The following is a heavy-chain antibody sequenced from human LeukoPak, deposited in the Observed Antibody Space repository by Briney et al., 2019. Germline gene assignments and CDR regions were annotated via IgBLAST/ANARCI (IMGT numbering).Heavy chain of an antibody. CDR1: GLTFSSYA. CDR2: MSYDGDKK. J-gene: IGHJ4*02. V-gene: IGHV3-30*14. D-gene: IGHD5-12*01. Sequence: GESLRLSCAVSGLTFSSYAMHWVRQAPGKGLEWVALMSYDGDKKFYAGSVKGRFTISRDNSKSTLYLHINSLRREDTAVYYCVRDPIGFGAYDLDGHFDCWGQGTLVTVSS. CDR3: VRDPIGFGAYDLDGHFDC.